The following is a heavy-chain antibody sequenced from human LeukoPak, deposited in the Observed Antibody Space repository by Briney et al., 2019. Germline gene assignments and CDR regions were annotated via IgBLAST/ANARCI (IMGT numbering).Heavy chain of an antibody. CDR3: ARQVVLRYFGQSAMGY. D-gene: IGHD3-9*01. J-gene: IGHJ4*02. CDR2: INPNSGGT. Sequence: ASVKVSCKASGYTFTGYYMHWVRQAPGQGLEWMGWINPNSGGTNYAQKFRGRVTMTRDTSISTAYMELSRLRSDDTAVYYCARQVVLRYFGQSAMGYWGQGTLVTVSS. V-gene: IGHV1-2*02. CDR1: GYTFTGYY.